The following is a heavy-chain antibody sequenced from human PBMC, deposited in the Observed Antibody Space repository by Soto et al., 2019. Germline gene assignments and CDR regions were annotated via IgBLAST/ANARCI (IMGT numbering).Heavy chain of an antibody. D-gene: IGHD3-10*01. CDR1: GDTFKNCV. CDR2: IIPLFGTT. Sequence: QVQVVQSGVEVRRPGSSVKVXCKASGDTFKNCVISWVRQAPGQGLEWMGGIIPLFGTTDFAQRFQGRLTITTDESTTTAYMELSRLRSEDTATYYCAAELGFGKLSVVWGQGTTVIVSS. J-gene: IGHJ6*02. CDR3: AAELGFGKLSVV. V-gene: IGHV1-69*01.